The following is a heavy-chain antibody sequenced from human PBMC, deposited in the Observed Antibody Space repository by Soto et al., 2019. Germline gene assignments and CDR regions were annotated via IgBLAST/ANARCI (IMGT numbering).Heavy chain of an antibody. V-gene: IGHV3-48*01. CDR2: ISSSSSTI. CDR3: AREWYAVAGAYYFDY. J-gene: IGHJ4*02. Sequence: GGSLRLSCAASGFTFSSYSMNWVRQAPGKGLEWVSYISSSSSTIYYADSVKGRFTISRDNAKNSLYLQMNSLRAEDTAVYYCAREWYAVAGAYYFDYWGQGTLVTVSS. D-gene: IGHD6-19*01. CDR1: GFTFSSYS.